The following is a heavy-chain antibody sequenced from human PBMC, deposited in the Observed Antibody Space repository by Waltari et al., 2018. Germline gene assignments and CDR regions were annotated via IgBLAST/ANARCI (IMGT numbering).Heavy chain of an antibody. Sequence: QVQLQESGPGLVKPSETLSLTCTVSGGSISSHYWSWIRQPPGKGLEWIGYIYYSGSTNYNPSLKSRVTISVDTSKNQFSLKLSSVTAADTAVYYCARDRGSAGFDPWGQGTLVTVSS. V-gene: IGHV4-59*11. CDR3: ARDRGSAGFDP. CDR1: GGSISSHY. J-gene: IGHJ5*02. CDR2: IYYSGST. D-gene: IGHD2-15*01.